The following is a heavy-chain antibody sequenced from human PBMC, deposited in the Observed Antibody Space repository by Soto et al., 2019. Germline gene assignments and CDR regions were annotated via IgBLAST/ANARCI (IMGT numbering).Heavy chain of an antibody. V-gene: IGHV1-46*01. J-gene: IGHJ6*02. D-gene: IGHD1-26*01. CDR1: GYTFTSCY. CDR3: ARRAGGLLDYYYYGMDV. CDR2: INPSGGST. Sequence: ASVKVSCKASGYTFTSCYMHWVRQAPGQGLEWMGIINPSGGSTSYAQKFQGRVTMTRDTSTSTVYMELSSLRSEDTAVYYCARRAGGLLDYYYYGMDVWGQGTTVTVSS.